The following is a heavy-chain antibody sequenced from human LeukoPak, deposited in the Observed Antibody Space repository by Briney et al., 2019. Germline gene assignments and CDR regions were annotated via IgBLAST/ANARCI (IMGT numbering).Heavy chain of an antibody. CDR1: VYSISSGYY. V-gene: IGHV4-38-2*02. CDR3: VRVRFSSGDY. CDR2: IYHSGGT. Sequence: SETLSLTCTVSVYSISSGYYRGWIRQPPGKGLEWIGSIYHSGGTNYNPSLKSRVTISVDTSKKQFSLKLSSVTATDTAVYYCVRVRFSSGDYWGQGTLVTVSS. J-gene: IGHJ4*02. D-gene: IGHD6-19*01.